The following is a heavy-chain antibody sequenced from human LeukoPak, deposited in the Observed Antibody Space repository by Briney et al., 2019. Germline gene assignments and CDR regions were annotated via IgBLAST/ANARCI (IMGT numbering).Heavy chain of an antibody. CDR1: GFTFGDYA. V-gene: IGHV3-49*03. CDR2: IRSKAYGGTT. J-gene: IGHJ4*02. Sequence: HPGGSLRLSCTASGFTFGDYAMSWFRQAPGKGLEWVGFIRSKAYGGTTEYAASVKGRFTISRDDSKSIAYLQMNSLKTEDTAVYYCTRVHHYQQQLSPSSYWGQGTPVTVSS. CDR3: TRVHHYQQQLSPSSY. D-gene: IGHD6-13*01.